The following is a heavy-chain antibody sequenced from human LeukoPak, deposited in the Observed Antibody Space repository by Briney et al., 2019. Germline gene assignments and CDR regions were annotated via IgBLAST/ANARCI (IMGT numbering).Heavy chain of an antibody. J-gene: IGHJ4*02. CDR1: GFTFNSYA. Sequence: PGGSLRLSCAASGFTFNSYAIHWVRQAPGKGLEWGAVISYDGSNKDYAESVKGRLPISRDNSKNTMYLKLNSLRPDATAVYYCARDQLAYSGYDTLFDYWGQGTLVTVSS. V-gene: IGHV3-30*04. CDR2: ISYDGSNK. D-gene: IGHD5-12*01. CDR3: ARDQLAYSGYDTLFDY.